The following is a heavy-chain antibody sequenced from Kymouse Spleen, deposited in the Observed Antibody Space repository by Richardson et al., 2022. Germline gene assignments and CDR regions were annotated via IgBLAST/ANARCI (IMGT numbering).Heavy chain of an antibody. CDR1: GFTFSSYG. Sequence: QVQLVESGGGVVQPGRSLRLSCAASGFTFSSYGMHWVRQAPGKGLEWVAVISYDGSNKYYADSVKGRFTISRDNSKNTLYLQMNSLRAEDTAVYYCAKGDEYSSSRSAFDIWGQGTMVTVSS. CDR2: ISYDGSNK. CDR3: AKGDEYSSSRSAFDI. D-gene: IGHD6-6*01. V-gene: IGHV3-30*18. J-gene: IGHJ3*02.